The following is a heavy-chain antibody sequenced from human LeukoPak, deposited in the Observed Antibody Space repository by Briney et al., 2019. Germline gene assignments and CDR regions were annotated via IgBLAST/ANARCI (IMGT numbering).Heavy chain of an antibody. J-gene: IGHJ1*01. CDR2: IVVGSGNR. Sequence: SVKVSCKASGFTFTSSAMQWVRQARGQRLAWIGWIVVGSGNRNYAQKFQERVSITRDMSTGTAYMELSSLRSEDTAVYFCAAGTSGRPEYFQHWGQGTLVTVSS. CDR1: GFTFTSSA. CDR3: AAGTSGRPEYFQH. D-gene: IGHD1-14*01. V-gene: IGHV1-58*02.